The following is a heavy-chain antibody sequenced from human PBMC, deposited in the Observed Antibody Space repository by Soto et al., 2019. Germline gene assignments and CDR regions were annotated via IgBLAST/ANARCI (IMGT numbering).Heavy chain of an antibody. D-gene: IGHD3-3*01. Sequence: SVNGSCKTAGGAFSSYAIGWGRQSPGQGLEWMGGIIPIFGTANYAQKFQGRVTITADNSKNTLFLQMNSLRADDAAVYFCAKGHDFWSSYSYYYGMYVWGQGTTVTVSS. CDR1: GGAFSSYA. CDR2: IIPIFGTA. V-gene: IGHV1-69*06. CDR3: AKGHDFWSSYSYYYGMYV. J-gene: IGHJ6*02.